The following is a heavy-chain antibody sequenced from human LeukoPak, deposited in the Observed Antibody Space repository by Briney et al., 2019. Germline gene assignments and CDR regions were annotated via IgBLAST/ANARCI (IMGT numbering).Heavy chain of an antibody. CDR3: ARDGCSSTSCYEYYYGMDV. V-gene: IGHV1-46*01. J-gene: IGHJ6*02. CDR1: GYTFTSYY. D-gene: IGHD2-2*01. Sequence: SSVKVSCKASGYTFTSYYMHWVRQAPGQGLEWMGMINPGGGSTSYAQKFQGRVTMTRDTSTTTAYMELSSLRSEDTAVYYCARDGCSSTSCYEYYYGMDVWGQGTTVTVSS. CDR2: INPGGGST.